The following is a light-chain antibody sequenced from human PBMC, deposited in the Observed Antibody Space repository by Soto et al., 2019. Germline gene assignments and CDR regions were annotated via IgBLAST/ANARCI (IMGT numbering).Light chain of an antibody. CDR2: RDT. J-gene: IGLJ2*01. V-gene: IGLV3-1*01. CDR1: KLGDKY. Sequence: SYELTQPPSVSVSPGQTASITCSGDKLGDKYACWYQQKPGQSPVLVIFRDTKRPSGIPERFSGSNSGNTATLTISGTQAMDEADYYCQTWDSSIVVFGGGTKLTVL. CDR3: QTWDSSIVV.